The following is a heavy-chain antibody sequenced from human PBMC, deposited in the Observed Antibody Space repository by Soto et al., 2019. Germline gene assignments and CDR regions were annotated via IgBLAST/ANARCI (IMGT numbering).Heavy chain of an antibody. CDR3: ARETAGRFDY. J-gene: IGHJ4*02. CDR2: MNPNSGNT. Sequence: ASVKVSCKASGYTFTSYDINWVRQATGQGLEWMGWMNPNSGNTAYAQKFQGRVTMTRNTSISTAYMELSSLRSEDTAVYYCARETAGRFDYWGQGTLVTVPQ. V-gene: IGHV1-8*01. D-gene: IGHD6-25*01. CDR1: GYTFTSYD.